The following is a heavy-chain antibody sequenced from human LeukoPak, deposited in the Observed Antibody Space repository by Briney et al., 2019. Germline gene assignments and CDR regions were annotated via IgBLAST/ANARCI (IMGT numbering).Heavy chain of an antibody. CDR1: GGSISSYY. V-gene: IGHV4-59*01. J-gene: IGHJ4*02. CDR3: ARARLAAAGPFVY. D-gene: IGHD6-13*01. Sequence: SETLSLTCTVSGGSISSYYWSWIRQPPGKGLEWIGYIYYSGSTNYNPSLKSRVTISVDTSKNQFSLKLSSVTAADTAVYYCARARLAAAGPFVYWGQGTLVTVSS. CDR2: IYYSGST.